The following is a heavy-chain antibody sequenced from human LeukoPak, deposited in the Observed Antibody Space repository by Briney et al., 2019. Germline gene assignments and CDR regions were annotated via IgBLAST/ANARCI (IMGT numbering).Heavy chain of an antibody. CDR1: GLTFNNAW. Sequence: GGSLRLSCAASGLTFNNAWMNWVRQAPGKGLEWFGRIKSKTDGGTPDYAAPVKGRFTISRDDSKNMMYLQMNSLKTEDTAVYYCTTGMMGVENDAFDIWGQGTMVTVSS. CDR3: TTGMMGVENDAFDI. CDR2: IKSKTDGGTP. D-gene: IGHD1-26*01. V-gene: IGHV3-15*01. J-gene: IGHJ3*02.